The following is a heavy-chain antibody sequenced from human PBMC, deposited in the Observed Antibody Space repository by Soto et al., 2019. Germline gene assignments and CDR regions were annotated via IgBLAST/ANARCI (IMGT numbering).Heavy chain of an antibody. CDR3: ARDRGYCSGGSCEGGGWFDP. D-gene: IGHD2-15*01. J-gene: IGHJ5*02. V-gene: IGHV4-31*03. CDR2: IYYSGST. CDR1: GGSISSGGYY. Sequence: QVQLQESGPGLVKPSQTLSLTCTVSGGSISSGGYYWSLIRQHPGKGLEWIGYIYYSGSTYYNPSLKSRVTISVDTSKKQFSLKLSSVTAADTAVYYCARDRGYCSGGSCEGGGWFDPWGQGTLVTVSS.